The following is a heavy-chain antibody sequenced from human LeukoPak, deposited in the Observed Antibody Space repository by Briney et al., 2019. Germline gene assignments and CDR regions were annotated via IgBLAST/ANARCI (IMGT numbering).Heavy chain of an antibody. V-gene: IGHV3-21*04. J-gene: IGHJ4*02. CDR3: AKDPYYDFWSGYYPPWYYFDY. D-gene: IGHD3-3*01. CDR1: GFTFSSYS. Sequence: GGSLRLSCAASGFTFSSYSMNWVRQAPGKGLEWVSSISSSSSYIYYADSVKGRFTISRDNAKNSLYLQMNSLRAEDTAVYYCAKDPYYDFWSGYYPPWYYFDYWGQGTLVTVSS. CDR2: ISSSSSYI.